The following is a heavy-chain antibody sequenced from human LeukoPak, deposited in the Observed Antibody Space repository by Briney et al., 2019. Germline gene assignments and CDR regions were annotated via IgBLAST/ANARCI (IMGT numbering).Heavy chain of an antibody. D-gene: IGHD3-16*02. J-gene: IGHJ4*02. CDR1: GGSFSGYY. Sequence: PSETLSLTCAVYGGSFSGYYWSWIRQSPGKGLEWIGEISHSGSTNYNPSLKSRVTISVDTSKNQFSLKLSSVTAADTAVYYCARGFGVDYVWGSYRYTLIFDYWGQGTLVTVSS. CDR2: ISHSGST. CDR3: ARGFGVDYVWGSYRYTLIFDY. V-gene: IGHV4-34*01.